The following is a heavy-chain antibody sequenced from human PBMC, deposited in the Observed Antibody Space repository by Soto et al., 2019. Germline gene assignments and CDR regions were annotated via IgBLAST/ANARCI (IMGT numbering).Heavy chain of an antibody. Sequence: SETLSLTCTVSGGSISSYYWSWIRQPPGKGLEWIGYIYYSGSTNYNPSLKSRVTISVDTSKNQFSLKLSSVTAADTAVYYCARDNHVGSYGSGSYLDVVDFDIWGQGTMVT. V-gene: IGHV4-59*01. CDR3: ARDNHVGSYGSGSYLDVVDFDI. D-gene: IGHD3-10*01. CDR1: GGSISSYY. CDR2: IYYSGST. J-gene: IGHJ3*02.